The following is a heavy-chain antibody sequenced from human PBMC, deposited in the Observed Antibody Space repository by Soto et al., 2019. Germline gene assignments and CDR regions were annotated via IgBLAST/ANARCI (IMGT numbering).Heavy chain of an antibody. J-gene: IGHJ4*02. CDR1: GFTFNNYA. CDR3: AKPHDYIWGSYRTDY. Sequence: EVQLLESGGGLVQPGGSLRLSCAASGFTFNNYAMSWVRQAPGKGLEWVSSISGSGGNTYYADSVKGRFTLSRDNSKNTLYLPMNTLRADDTAVYYCAKPHDYIWGSYRTDYWGQGTLVTVSS. V-gene: IGHV3-23*01. CDR2: ISGSGGNT. D-gene: IGHD3-16*02.